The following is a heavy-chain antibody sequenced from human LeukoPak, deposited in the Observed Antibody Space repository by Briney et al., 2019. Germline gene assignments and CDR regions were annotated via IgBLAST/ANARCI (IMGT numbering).Heavy chain of an antibody. Sequence: PGGSLRLSCAASGFTFSTFWMSWVGQAPGKGREWVANIKKDGYYQWYLPSVKARFTISIDTAKNSLYLQINSLRAEVTAVYYCARDRRYCSSSSCPWEPFDYWGQGALVTVSS. D-gene: IGHD2-2*01. CDR1: GFTFSTFW. CDR2: IKKDGYYQ. J-gene: IGHJ4*02. CDR3: ARDRRYCSSSSCPWEPFDY. V-gene: IGHV3-7*03.